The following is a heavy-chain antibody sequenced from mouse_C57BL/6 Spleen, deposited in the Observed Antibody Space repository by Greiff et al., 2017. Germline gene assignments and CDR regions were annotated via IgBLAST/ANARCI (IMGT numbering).Heavy chain of an antibody. J-gene: IGHJ3*01. CDR1: GFTFSSYA. Sequence: EVKLVESGEGLVKPGGSLKLSCAASGFTFSSYAMSWVRQTPEKRLEWVAYISSGGDYIYYADTVKGRFTISRDTARNTLYLQMSSLKSEDTAMYYCTREGAAGDYGSSTAWCAYWGQGTLVTVSA. V-gene: IGHV5-9-1*02. CDR3: TREGAAGDYGSSTAWCAY. CDR2: ISSGGDYI. D-gene: IGHD1-1*01.